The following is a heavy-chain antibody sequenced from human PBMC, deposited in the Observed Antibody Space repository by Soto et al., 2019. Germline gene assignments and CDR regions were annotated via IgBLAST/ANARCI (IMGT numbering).Heavy chain of an antibody. V-gene: IGHV1-69*13. CDR3: ASPHTYYYGSGHYGMDV. CDR2: IIPIFGTA. J-gene: IGHJ6*02. D-gene: IGHD3-10*01. CDR1: GGTFSSYA. Sequence: GASVKVSCKASGGTFSSYAISWVRQAPGQGLEWMGGIIPIFGTANYAQKFQGRVTITADESTSTAYMELSSLRSEDTAVYYCASPHTYYYGSGHYGMDVWGQGTTVTVSS.